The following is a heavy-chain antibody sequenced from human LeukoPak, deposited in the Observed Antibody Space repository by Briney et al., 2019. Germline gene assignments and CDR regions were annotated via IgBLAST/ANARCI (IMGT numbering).Heavy chain of an antibody. V-gene: IGHV4-30-4*01. CDR1: GGSITIGDYY. Sequence: SETLSLTCSVSGGSITIGDYYWSWIRQPPGKGLEWIGRTYSSGSTYYNPSFKSRLTMSLDTSKNQFSLKLTSVTVADTAVYHCARDNNGGFDSWGQGTLVIVPS. CDR3: ARDNNGGFDS. CDR2: TYSSGST. J-gene: IGHJ4*02. D-gene: IGHD1/OR15-1a*01.